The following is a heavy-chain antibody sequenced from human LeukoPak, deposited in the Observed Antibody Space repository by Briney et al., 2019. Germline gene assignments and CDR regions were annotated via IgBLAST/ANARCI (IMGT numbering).Heavy chain of an antibody. Sequence: GGSLTLSCTASGFTFNKYHMQGARQVPRKGLIWVSRINNEGNDTKYVDSVKGRFTISRDNAKNTLYLQMNSLRAEDTAVYYCARGIYGNFDYWGQGSLVTVSS. CDR2: INNEGNDT. CDR1: GFTFNKYH. V-gene: IGHV3-74*01. CDR3: ARGIYGNFDY. J-gene: IGHJ4*02. D-gene: IGHD3-10*01.